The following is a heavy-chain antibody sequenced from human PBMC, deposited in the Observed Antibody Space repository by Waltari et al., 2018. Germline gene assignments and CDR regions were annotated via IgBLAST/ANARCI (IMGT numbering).Heavy chain of an antibody. CDR2: IKQDGSEK. CDR1: GLSFSNYW. V-gene: IGHV3-7*01. Sequence: EVQLVESGGGLVQPGGSLRLSCAASGLSFSNYWMTWVRQDSGKGDEWVAKIKQDGSEKYYMESVKGRFTISRDNAKNSLYMQMNNLRVEDTAVYYCTRGGRDSSWYWRDWGQGTLVTVSS. CDR3: TRGGRDSSWYWRD. J-gene: IGHJ4*02. D-gene: IGHD6-13*01.